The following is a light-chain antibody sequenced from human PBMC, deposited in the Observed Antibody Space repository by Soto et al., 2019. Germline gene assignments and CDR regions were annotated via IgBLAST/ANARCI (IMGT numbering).Light chain of an antibody. Sequence: SYELTQPPSVSVAPGQTARITCGGNNIGSKSVHWYQQKPGQAPVLVVYDDSDRPSGIPERFSGSNSGNTATLTISRVEAGDEADYYCQVWDSSSDLGVFGTGTKVTVL. J-gene: IGLJ1*01. CDR3: QVWDSSSDLGV. CDR1: NIGSKS. CDR2: DDS. V-gene: IGLV3-21*02.